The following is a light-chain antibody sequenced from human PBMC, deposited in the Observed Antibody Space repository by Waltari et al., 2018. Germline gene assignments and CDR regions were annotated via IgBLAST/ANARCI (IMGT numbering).Light chain of an antibody. CDR2: DVS. CDR3: CSYAGSYTFK. J-gene: IGLJ3*02. V-gene: IGLV2-11*01. CDR1: SSDVGGYNY. Sequence: QSALTQPRSVSGSPGQSVTISCTGTSSDVGGYNYVSWYQQHPGKAPKLMIYDVSKRPPWVPDRFSGSKSGNTASLTISGLQAEDEADYYCCSYAGSYTFKFGGGTKLTVL.